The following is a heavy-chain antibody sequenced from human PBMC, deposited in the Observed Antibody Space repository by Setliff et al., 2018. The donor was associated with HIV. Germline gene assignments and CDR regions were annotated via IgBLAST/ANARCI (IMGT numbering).Heavy chain of an antibody. V-gene: IGHV3-64D*09. Sequence: GGSLRLSCSASGFTFSSYAMHWVRQAPGKGLEYVSAISSNGGSTYYADSVKGRFTISRDNSKNTLYLQMSSLRAEDTAVYYCATTHHYARSGYYGWGQGTLVTVSS. D-gene: IGHD3-22*01. CDR1: GFTFSSYA. CDR3: ATTHHYARSGYYG. CDR2: ISSNGGST. J-gene: IGHJ4*02.